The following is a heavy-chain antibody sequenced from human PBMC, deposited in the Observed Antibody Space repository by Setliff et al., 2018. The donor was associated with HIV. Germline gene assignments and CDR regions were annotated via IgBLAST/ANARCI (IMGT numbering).Heavy chain of an antibody. Sequence: ASVKVSCKASGYTFTGYYVHWVRQAPGQGLEWMGWINPNSGGTNYAQKFQGWVTMTRDTSISTAYMELSRLRSDDTAVYYCARAFAAAGTPFDYWGQGTLVTVSS. D-gene: IGHD6-13*01. V-gene: IGHV1-2*04. J-gene: IGHJ4*02. CDR1: GYTFTGYY. CDR3: ARAFAAAGTPFDY. CDR2: INPNSGGT.